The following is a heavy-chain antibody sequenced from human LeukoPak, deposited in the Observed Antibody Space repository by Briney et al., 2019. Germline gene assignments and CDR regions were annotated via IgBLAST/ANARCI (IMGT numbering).Heavy chain of an antibody. J-gene: IGHJ4*02. D-gene: IGHD1-26*01. Sequence: PSETLSLTCTVSGGSISSSSYYWGWIRQPPGKGLEWIGSIYYSGSTYYNPSLKSRVTISVDTSKNQFSLKLSSVTAADTAVYYCASIQWELLDNDYWGQGTLVTVSS. CDR1: GGSISSSSYY. CDR3: ASIQWELLDNDY. V-gene: IGHV4-39*01. CDR2: IYYSGST.